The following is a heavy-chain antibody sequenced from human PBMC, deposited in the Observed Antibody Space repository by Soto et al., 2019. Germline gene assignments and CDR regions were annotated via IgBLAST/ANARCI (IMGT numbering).Heavy chain of an antibody. CDR2: ISWNSGSI. Sequence: EVQLVESGGGLVQPGRSLRLSCAASGFTFDDYAMHWVRQAPGKGLEWVSGISWNSGSIGYADSVKGRFTISRDNDKNSLYLQMNSLRAEDTALYYCAKARDLWLAAAGTGFDYWGQGTLVTVSS. CDR3: AKARDLWLAAAGTGFDY. J-gene: IGHJ4*02. V-gene: IGHV3-9*01. CDR1: GFTFDDYA. D-gene: IGHD6-13*01.